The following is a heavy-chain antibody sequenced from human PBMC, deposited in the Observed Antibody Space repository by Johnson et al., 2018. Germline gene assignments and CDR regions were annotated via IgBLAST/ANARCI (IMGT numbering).Heavy chain of an antibody. D-gene: IGHD3-10*01. CDR3: AIPSVSAYYYGSGSSWDV. CDR2: ISGSGGST. V-gene: IGHV3-23*04. J-gene: IGHJ6*02. Sequence: VQLVEAGGGLVQPGGSLRLSCAASGFTFSSYAMSWVRQAPGKGLEWVSAISGSGGSTYYADSVKGRFTISRDNSKNTLYLQMNSLRAEDTAVYYCAIPSVSAYYYGSGSSWDVWGQGTTVTVSS. CDR1: GFTFSSYA.